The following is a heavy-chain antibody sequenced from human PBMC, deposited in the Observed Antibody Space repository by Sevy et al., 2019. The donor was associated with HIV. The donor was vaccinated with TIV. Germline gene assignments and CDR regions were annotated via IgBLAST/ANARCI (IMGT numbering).Heavy chain of an antibody. CDR3: ARGPSGAAAGRFDS. D-gene: IGHD6-13*01. CDR1: GFTFSSYW. V-gene: IGHV3-7*01. Sequence: GGSLRLSCAASGFTFSSYWINWVRLAPGEGLEWVANLNQGGNQKDYMDSVKGRFTISRENAENAVYLRMNSLRVEDTAVYYCARGPSGAAAGRFDSWGQGTLVTVSS. J-gene: IGHJ4*02. CDR2: LNQGGNQK.